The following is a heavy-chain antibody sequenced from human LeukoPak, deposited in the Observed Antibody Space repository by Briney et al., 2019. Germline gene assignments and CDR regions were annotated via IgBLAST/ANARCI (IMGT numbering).Heavy chain of an antibody. CDR3: ATGGNCGGDCYDY. D-gene: IGHD2-21*01. J-gene: IGHJ4*02. V-gene: IGHV4-59*12. Sequence: SETLSLTCTVSGGSICSYYWSWIRQPPGKGLEWIGYIYYSGSTYYNPSLKSRVTISVDTSKNQFSLKLSSVTAADTAVYYCATGGNCGGDCYDYWGQGTLVTVSS. CDR1: GGSICSYY. CDR2: IYYSGST.